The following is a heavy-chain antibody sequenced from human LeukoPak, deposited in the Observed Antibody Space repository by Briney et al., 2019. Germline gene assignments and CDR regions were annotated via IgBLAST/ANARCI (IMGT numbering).Heavy chain of an antibody. CDR1: GGSFSGYY. V-gene: IGHV4-59*08. CDR3: ARRGYDFWSGYYGMDV. CDR2: IYYSGST. J-gene: IGHJ6*02. Sequence: SETLSLTCAVYGGSFSGYYWSWIRQPPGKGLEWIGYIYYSGSTNYNPSLKSRVTISVDTSKNQFSLKLSSVTAADTAVYYCARRGYDFWSGYYGMDVWGQGTTVTVSS. D-gene: IGHD3-3*01.